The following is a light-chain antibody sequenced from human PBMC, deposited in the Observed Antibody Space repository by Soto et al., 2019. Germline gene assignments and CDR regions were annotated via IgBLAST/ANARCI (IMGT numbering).Light chain of an antibody. CDR3: QQSYSTPWT. V-gene: IGKV1-39*01. Sequence: DIQMTQSPSSLYASVGDRVTITCRASQSISSYLNWYQQKPWKAPKLLIYAASSLQSGVPSRFSGSGSGTDFALTISSLQTEDFATYYCQQSYSTPWTFGQGTKVEIK. CDR1: QSISSY. CDR2: AAS. J-gene: IGKJ1*01.